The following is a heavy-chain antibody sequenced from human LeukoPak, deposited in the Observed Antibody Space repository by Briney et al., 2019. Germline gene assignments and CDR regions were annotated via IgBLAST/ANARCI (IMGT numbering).Heavy chain of an antibody. V-gene: IGHV4-59*08. CDR3: ARQGSYYHASGNYYNGHFDY. J-gene: IGHJ4*02. CDR1: GGSVRTYY. D-gene: IGHD3-10*01. CDR2: IYSGST. Sequence: SETLSLTCTVSGGSVRTYYWSWIRQSPGKGLEWIGYIYSGSTNYNPSLKSRVTISVDTSKNQFSLKLSSVTAADTAVYYCARQGSYYHASGNYYNGHFDYWGQGTLVTVSS.